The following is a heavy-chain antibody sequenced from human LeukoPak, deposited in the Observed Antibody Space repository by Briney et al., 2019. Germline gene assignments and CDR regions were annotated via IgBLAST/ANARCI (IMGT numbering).Heavy chain of an antibody. J-gene: IGHJ4*02. CDR1: GFTFSTYA. CDR3: ATTKDDTCFNMIFDH. CDR2: ISGGGATT. D-gene: IGHD3-16*01. V-gene: IGHV3-23*01. Sequence: GGSLRLSCAASGFTFSTYAMNWLRLAPGKGLEWVSVISGGGATTYYADSVKGRFTISRDNSKNTLFLVMNSLRDEDTAVYYCATTKDDTCFNMIFDHWGQGTLVTVSS.